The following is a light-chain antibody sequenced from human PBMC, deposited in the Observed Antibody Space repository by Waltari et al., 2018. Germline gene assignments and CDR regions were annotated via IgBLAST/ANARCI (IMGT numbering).Light chain of an antibody. CDR3: SSYTGTSYV. CDR2: GVG. CDR1: SSAVGPYDS. Sequence: QSALTQPPSASGSLGQSVTISCPGTSSAVGPYDSVSWLQQHPGKAHKLIIWGVGKRPSGVPGRFSASKSGNTASLTASGLQSEDEADYYCSSYTGTSYVFGPGTQVTVL. V-gene: IGLV2-8*01. J-gene: IGLJ1*01.